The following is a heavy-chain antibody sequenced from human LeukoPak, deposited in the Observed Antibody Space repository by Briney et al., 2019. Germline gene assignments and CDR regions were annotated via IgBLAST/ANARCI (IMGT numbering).Heavy chain of an antibody. D-gene: IGHD6-19*01. CDR2: ISSDGGST. CDR1: GFSFNNYI. CDR3: ARGRISSGWYCVY. V-gene: IGHV3-64*01. J-gene: IGHJ4*02. Sequence: PGGSLTLSCAASGFSFNNYIMHWVRQPPGRGLEFVSDISSDGGSTYYANSVKGRFAISRDNSKNTLYLQMGSRRAEDMAVYYCARGRISSGWYCVYWGQGTLVTVSS.